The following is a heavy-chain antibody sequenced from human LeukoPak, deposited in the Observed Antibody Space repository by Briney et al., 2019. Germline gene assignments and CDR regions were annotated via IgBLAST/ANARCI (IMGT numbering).Heavy chain of an antibody. V-gene: IGHV3-74*01. CDR1: GFIFSSSS. D-gene: IGHD6-13*01. Sequence: PGGSLRLSCSASGFIFSSSSMHWVRRAPGKGLVWVSRISSNGTSTNYADSVKGRFIISRDNAKNTLYLQMNSLRAEDTAVYFCARVRSSSWFDPWGQGTLVTVSS. CDR2: ISSNGTST. J-gene: IGHJ5*02. CDR3: ARVRSSSWFDP.